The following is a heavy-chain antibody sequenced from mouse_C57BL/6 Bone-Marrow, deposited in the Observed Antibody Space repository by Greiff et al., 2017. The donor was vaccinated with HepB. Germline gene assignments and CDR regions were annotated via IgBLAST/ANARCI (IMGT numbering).Heavy chain of an antibody. V-gene: IGHV5-4*01. CDR3: ARDEGTTVVALYAMDY. Sequence: EVQLVESGGGLVKPGGSLKLSCAASGFTFSSYAMSWVRQTPEKRLEWVATISDGGSYTYYPDNVKGRFTISRDNAKNNLYLQMSHLKSEDTAMYYCARDEGTTVVALYAMDYWGQGTSVTVSS. CDR1: GFTFSSYA. D-gene: IGHD1-1*01. J-gene: IGHJ4*01. CDR2: ISDGGSYT.